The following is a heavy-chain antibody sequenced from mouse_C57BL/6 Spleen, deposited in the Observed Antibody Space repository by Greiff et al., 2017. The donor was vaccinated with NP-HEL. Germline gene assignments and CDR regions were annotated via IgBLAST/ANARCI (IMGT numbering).Heavy chain of an antibody. J-gene: IGHJ4*01. V-gene: IGHV1-82*01. CDR3: ARSYYYGSRYRYAMDY. D-gene: IGHD1-1*01. Sequence: QVQLQQSGPELVKPGASVKISCKASGYAFSSSWMNWVKQRPGKGLEWIGRIYPGDGDTNYNGKFKGKATLTADKSSSSSYIPLSRLTSEDSAVYFCARSYYYGSRYRYAMDYWGQGTSVTFSS. CDR1: GYAFSSSW. CDR2: IYPGDGDT.